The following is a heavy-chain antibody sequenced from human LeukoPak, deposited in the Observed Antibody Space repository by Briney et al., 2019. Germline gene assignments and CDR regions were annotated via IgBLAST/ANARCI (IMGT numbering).Heavy chain of an antibody. CDR1: GFTFSSYA. V-gene: IGHV3-23*01. CDR2: ISGGGGST. Sequence: GGSLRLSCAASGFTFSSYAMHWVRQAPGKGLEWVSAISGGGGSTYYAASVKGRFSISRDNSKNTLYLQTNSLRAEDTAVYYCAKRQDSGSYYAAFDIWGQGTTVTVSS. CDR3: AKRQDSGSYYAAFDI. J-gene: IGHJ3*02. D-gene: IGHD1-26*01.